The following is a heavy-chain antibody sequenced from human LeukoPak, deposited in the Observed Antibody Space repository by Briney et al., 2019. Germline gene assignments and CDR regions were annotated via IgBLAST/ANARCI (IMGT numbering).Heavy chain of an antibody. CDR3: AGDLSSSWYVDY. D-gene: IGHD6-13*01. J-gene: IGHJ4*02. V-gene: IGHV1-2*02. CDR1: GYTFTGYY. CDR2: INPNSGGT. Sequence: ASVRVSCKASGYTFTGYYMHWVRQAPGQGLEWMGWINPNSGGTNYAQKFQGRVTMTRDTSISTAYMELSRLRSDDTAVYYCAGDLSSSWYVDYWGQGALVTVSS.